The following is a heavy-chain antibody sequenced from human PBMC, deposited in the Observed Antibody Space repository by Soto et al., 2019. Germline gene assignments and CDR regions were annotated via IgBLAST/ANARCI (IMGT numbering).Heavy chain of an antibody. D-gene: IGHD2-21*01. CDR1: GGSISSGDW. CDR3: ARRGCVSIIWSLDY. Sequence: QVQLQESGPGLVKPSGTLSLTCAVSGGSISSGDWCWSWVRQSPGKGLEWIGEIYYSGSTTYNPSRKSRVTISSDKYENQFSLRLSSVTAADTAVYYCARRGCVSIIWSLDYWGQGTLVTVSS. CDR2: IYYSGST. V-gene: IGHV4-4*02. J-gene: IGHJ4*02.